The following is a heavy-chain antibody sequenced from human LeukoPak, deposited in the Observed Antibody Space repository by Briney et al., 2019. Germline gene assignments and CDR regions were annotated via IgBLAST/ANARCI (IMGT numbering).Heavy chain of an antibody. D-gene: IGHD3-22*01. J-gene: IGHJ4*02. CDR1: GFTFGDYA. CDR3: TRESYYYDSSGYGGIPYYFDY. Sequence: GGSLRLSCTASGFTFGDYAMSWFRQAPGKGLEWVGFIRSKAYGGTTEYAASVKGRFTISRDDSKRIAYLQMSGLKTEDTAVYYCTRESYYYDSSGYGGIPYYFDYWGQGTLVTVSS. V-gene: IGHV3-49*03. CDR2: IRSKAYGGTT.